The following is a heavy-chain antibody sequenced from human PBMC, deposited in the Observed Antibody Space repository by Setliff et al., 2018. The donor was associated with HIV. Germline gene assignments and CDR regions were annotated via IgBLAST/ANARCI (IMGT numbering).Heavy chain of an antibody. CDR1: GGSISSTNW. V-gene: IGHV4-4*02. CDR3: AREISRYSGYEGRMDYFDY. Sequence: SETLSLTCAVSGGSISSTNWWSWVRQPPGKGLEWIGEIYHSGSTNYNPSLKSRVTISVDKSKNQFSLKLSSVTAADTAVYYRAREISRYSGYEGRMDYFDYWGQGTLVTVSS. D-gene: IGHD5-12*01. CDR2: IYHSGST. J-gene: IGHJ4*02.